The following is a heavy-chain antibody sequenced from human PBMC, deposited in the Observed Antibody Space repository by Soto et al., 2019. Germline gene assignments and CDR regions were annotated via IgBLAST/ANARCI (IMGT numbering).Heavy chain of an antibody. J-gene: IGHJ2*01. D-gene: IGHD7-27*01. CDR3: ARKILGSTTRPNYWYFDL. CDR2: ISGGGDAA. CDR1: GFTFINYA. V-gene: IGHV3-23*01. Sequence: EVQGLESGGGLVQPGGSLRLSCAGSGFTFINYAMNWVRQAPGKGLEWVSSISGGGDAAFFPDSVGGRFTISRDNSKNTVPLQITSLGVDDTAVYYCARKILGSTTRPNYWYFDLWGRGTLVTVSS.